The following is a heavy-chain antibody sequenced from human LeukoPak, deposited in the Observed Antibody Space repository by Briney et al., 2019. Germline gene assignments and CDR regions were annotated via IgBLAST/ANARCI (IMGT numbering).Heavy chain of an antibody. CDR1: GYSFTSYW. J-gene: IGHJ1*01. Sequence: GEPLKISCKGSGYSFTSYWIGWVRQMPGKGLEGMGIIYPGDSDTRYSPSFQGQVTISADKSLSTAYLQWSSLKASDTAMYYCARLFWDSSSSNIQHWGQGTLVTVSS. CDR3: ARLFWDSSSSNIQH. CDR2: IYPGDSDT. D-gene: IGHD6-6*01. V-gene: IGHV5-51*01.